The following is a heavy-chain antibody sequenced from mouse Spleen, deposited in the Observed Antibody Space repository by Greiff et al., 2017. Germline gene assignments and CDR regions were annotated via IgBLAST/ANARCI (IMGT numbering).Heavy chain of an antibody. CDR1: GFTFTGYY. D-gene: IGHD4-1*01. Sequence: EVQVVESGAGLVQPGGSLSLSCAASGFTFTGYYMSWVRQPPGQALEWMGFIRNNTNGYTSDYKLSVKGRLTIYKDNSHRVLKLQMSALTAEDRVNYCGASHCNWEWFAYWGQGTMVTVSA. V-gene: IGHV7-3*01. CDR3: ASHCNWEWFAY. J-gene: IGHJ3*01. CDR2: IRNNTNGYTS.